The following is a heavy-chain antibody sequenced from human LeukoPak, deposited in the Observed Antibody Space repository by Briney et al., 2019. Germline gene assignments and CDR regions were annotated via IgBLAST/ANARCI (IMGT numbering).Heavy chain of an antibody. V-gene: IGHV3-66*01. CDR1: EFSVGSNY. J-gene: IGHJ4*02. Sequence: GGSLRLSCAASEFSVGSNYMTWVRQAPGKGLEWVSLIYSGGSTYYADSVKGRFTISRDNSKNTLYLQMNSLRAEDTAVYYCAKDSGYYYDSSGPTYFDYWGQGTLVTVSS. CDR2: IYSGGST. CDR3: AKDSGYYYDSSGPTYFDY. D-gene: IGHD3-22*01.